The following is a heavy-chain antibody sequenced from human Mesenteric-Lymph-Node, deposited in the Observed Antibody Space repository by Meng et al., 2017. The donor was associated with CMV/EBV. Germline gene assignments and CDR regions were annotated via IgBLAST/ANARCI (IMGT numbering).Heavy chain of an antibody. V-gene: IGHV1-2*02. Sequence: ASVKVSCKASGYTFIGYYIHWVRQVPGQGLEWMGWINPDNGGTNYAQKFQGRVTLTRDTSISAAYMELSRLRSDDTAVYYCARVVVVPAATLYYFDYWGQGTLVTVSS. J-gene: IGHJ4*02. CDR3: ARVVVVPAATLYYFDY. CDR1: GYTFIGYY. D-gene: IGHD2-2*01. CDR2: INPDNGGT.